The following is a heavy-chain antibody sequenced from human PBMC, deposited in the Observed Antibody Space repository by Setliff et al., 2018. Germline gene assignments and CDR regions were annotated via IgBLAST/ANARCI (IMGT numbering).Heavy chain of an antibody. V-gene: IGHV4-4*07. CDR1: GGSISSYY. J-gene: IGHJ4*02. CDR2: IYIGGSA. CDR3: AREGLGGVNIVGFLNS. Sequence: SETLSLTCTVSGGSISSYYWSWIRQPAGKGLEWIGHIYIGGSANYNPSLKSRVTMSIDTYKNQFSLKLNSVTAADMAVYYCAREGLGGVNIVGFLNSWGQGTLVTVSS. D-gene: IGHD2-15*01.